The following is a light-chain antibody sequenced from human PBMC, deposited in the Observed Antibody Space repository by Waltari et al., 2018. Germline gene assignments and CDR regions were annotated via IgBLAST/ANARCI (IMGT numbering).Light chain of an antibody. CDR2: GGN. J-gene: IGLJ1*01. CDR1: SSNIGAGYG. Sequence: QSVLTQAPSVSGAPGQRVIISCTGSSSNIGAGYGVAWYQHPPGTAPTLLIYGGNTRPSGVPHLFSASTSGTSASLAITGLRAEDEADYYCQSFDNRLTGSYVFGTGTKVTVL. V-gene: IGLV1-40*01. CDR3: QSFDNRLTGSYV.